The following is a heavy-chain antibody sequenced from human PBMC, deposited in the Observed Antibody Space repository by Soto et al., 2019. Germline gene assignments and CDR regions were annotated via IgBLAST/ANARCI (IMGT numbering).Heavy chain of an antibody. CDR1: GGSLSDYY. D-gene: IGHD1-20*01. CDR3: ARYQWNPGAFDP. J-gene: IGHJ5*02. V-gene: IGHV4-34*01. Sequence: QVQLQQWGAGLLKPSETLSLTCAVYGGSLSDYYWNWLRQPPGKGLEWIGEVNHRGSSSYNPSLKSLVDISGDTAMTQFSLKLRSVTAADTAVYYCARYQWNPGAFDPWGPGTQVIVSS. CDR2: VNHRGSS.